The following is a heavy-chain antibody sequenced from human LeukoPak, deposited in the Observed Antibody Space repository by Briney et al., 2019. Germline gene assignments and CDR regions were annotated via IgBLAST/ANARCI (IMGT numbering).Heavy chain of an antibody. V-gene: IGHV1-69*13. Sequence: SVKVSCKASGGTFSSYAISWVRQAPGQGREWMGGIIPILGTANYAQKFQGRVTITADESMSTAYMELSSLRSEDTAVYYCASTPYCSSTSCSKRDYYGMDVWGKGTTVTVSS. CDR1: GGTFSSYA. J-gene: IGHJ6*04. D-gene: IGHD2-2*01. CDR2: IIPILGTA. CDR3: ASTPYCSSTSCSKRDYYGMDV.